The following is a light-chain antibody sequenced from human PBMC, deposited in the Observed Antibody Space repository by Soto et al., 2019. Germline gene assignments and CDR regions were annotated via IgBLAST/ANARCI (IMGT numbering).Light chain of an antibody. V-gene: IGKV3-20*01. Sequence: EIGWPQSPGPLPLSQGEKAPLPSRPGRGFRSGYLAWYKQKPGQAPRLLIYGASSRATGIPDRFSGSGSGTDFTLTISRLEPEDFAVYYCQQYGSSPWVFGPGTKVDIK. CDR1: RGFRSGY. CDR3: QQYGSSPWV. J-gene: IGKJ3*01. CDR2: GAS.